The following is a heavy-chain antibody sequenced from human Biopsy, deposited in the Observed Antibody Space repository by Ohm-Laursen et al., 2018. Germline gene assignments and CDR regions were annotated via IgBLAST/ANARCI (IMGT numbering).Heavy chain of an antibody. CDR3: ATAPLLVAASFHS. CDR1: GSSLTEFS. D-gene: IGHD2-15*01. J-gene: IGHJ4*02. Sequence: ASVKVSCNVSGSSLTEFSIHWVRQTPGKGPQWMGGFDAEDGETLQSQHFLGRVTMTADTSRDTTFMELSSLTSDDTAVYYCATAPLLVAASFHSWGQGTLVTVSS. CDR2: FDAEDGET. V-gene: IGHV1-24*01.